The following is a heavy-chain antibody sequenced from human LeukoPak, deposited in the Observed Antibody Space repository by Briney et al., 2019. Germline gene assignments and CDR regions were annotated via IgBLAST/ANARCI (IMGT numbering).Heavy chain of an antibody. CDR2: IYTSGST. V-gene: IGHV4-4*07. CDR3: ARYHPYYYGSGSPPRAFDI. J-gene: IGHJ3*02. CDR1: GGSISSYY. D-gene: IGHD3-10*01. Sequence: SETLSLICTVSGGSISSYYWSWIRQPAGKGLEWIGRIYTSGSTNYNPSLKSRVTMSVDTSKNQFSLKLSSVTAADTAVYYCARYHPYYYGSGSPPRAFDIWGQGTMVTVSS.